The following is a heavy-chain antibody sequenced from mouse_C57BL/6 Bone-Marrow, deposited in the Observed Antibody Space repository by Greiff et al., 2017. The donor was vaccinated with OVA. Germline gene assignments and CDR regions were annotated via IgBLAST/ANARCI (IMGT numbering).Heavy chain of an antibody. V-gene: IGHV1-26*01. D-gene: IGHD3-2*02. Sequence: EVQLQQSGPELVKPGASVKISCKASGYTFTDYYMNWVKQSHGKSLEWIGDINPNNGGTSYNQKFKGKATLTVDKSSSTAYMELRSLTSEDSAVYYCARLRGRQLRPSFDCWGQGTTLTVSS. CDR3: ARLRGRQLRPSFDC. J-gene: IGHJ2*01. CDR2: INPNNGGT. CDR1: GYTFTDYY.